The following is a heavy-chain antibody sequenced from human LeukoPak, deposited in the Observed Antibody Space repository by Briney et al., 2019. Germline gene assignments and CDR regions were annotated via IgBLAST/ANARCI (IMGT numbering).Heavy chain of an antibody. D-gene: IGHD6-13*01. CDR2: IYHSGST. V-gene: IGHV4-4*02. CDR1: GGSISTSNW. CDR3: ARGSSSWSGDKNYFDY. Sequence: ASETLSLTCTVSGGSISTSNWWSWVRQSPGKGLEWIGEIYHSGSTIYSPSLKSRLSISVDKSKNQFSLKLNSVTAADTAVYYCARGSSSWSGDKNYFDYWGQGTLDPVSS. J-gene: IGHJ4*02.